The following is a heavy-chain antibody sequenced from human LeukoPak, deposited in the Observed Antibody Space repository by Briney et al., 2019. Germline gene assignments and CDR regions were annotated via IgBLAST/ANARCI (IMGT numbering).Heavy chain of an antibody. CDR2: IYDRGPA. J-gene: IGHJ5*01. D-gene: IGHD3-10*01. CDR3: ARSRQASGLFNS. Sequence: PSETLSLTCTVSGYAITSGGFSWNWIRQPTGKGLEWIGCIYDRGPAYYNPSLKSRFTIPVDRPKNQFFLNVTSLTAADTAVYYCARSRQASGLFNSWGQGTLVVVSS. CDR1: GYAITSGGFS. V-gene: IGHV4-30-2*01.